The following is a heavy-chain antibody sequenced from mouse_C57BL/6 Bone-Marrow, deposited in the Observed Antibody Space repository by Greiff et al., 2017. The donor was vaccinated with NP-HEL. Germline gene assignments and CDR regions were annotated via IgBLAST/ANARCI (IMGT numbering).Heavy chain of an antibody. V-gene: IGHV1-55*01. CDR1: GYTFTSYW. D-gene: IGHD1-1*01. CDR2: IYPGSGST. Sequence: VKLQQPGAELVKPGASVKMSCKASGYTFTSYWITWVKQRPGQGLEWIGDIYPGSGSTNYNEKFKSKATLTVDTSSSTAYMQLSSLTSEDSAVYYCAREEGLYYYGSFDYWGQGTTLTVSS. CDR3: AREEGLYYYGSFDY. J-gene: IGHJ2*01.